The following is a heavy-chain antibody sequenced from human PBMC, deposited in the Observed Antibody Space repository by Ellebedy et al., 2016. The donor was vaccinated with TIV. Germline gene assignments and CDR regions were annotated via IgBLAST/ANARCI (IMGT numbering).Heavy chain of an antibody. J-gene: IGHJ4*02. CDR3: ARDISRRSPIVRDY. D-gene: IGHD3-10*01. V-gene: IGHV1-46*01. CDR2: IDPSVGTT. Sequence: ASVKVSCKASGDTFTRYYFHWVRQAPGQGLAWMGVIDPSVGTTTYAQTFQDRVTMTRDTSTTTLYMELSNLRSEDTALYFCARDISRRSPIVRDYWGRGTLVTVSS. CDR1: GDTFTRYY.